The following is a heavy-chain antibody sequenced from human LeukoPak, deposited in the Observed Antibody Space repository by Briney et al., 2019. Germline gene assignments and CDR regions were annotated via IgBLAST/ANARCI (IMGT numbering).Heavy chain of an antibody. Sequence: GGPLRLSCAASGFTFSSYSMNWVRQAPGKGLEWVSSISSSSSYIYYADSVEGRFTISRDNAKNSLYLQMNSLRAEDTAVYYCASKAVAGPSYWGQGTLVTVSS. CDR3: ASKAVAGPSY. V-gene: IGHV3-21*01. D-gene: IGHD6-19*01. CDR1: GFTFSSYS. CDR2: ISSSSSYI. J-gene: IGHJ4*02.